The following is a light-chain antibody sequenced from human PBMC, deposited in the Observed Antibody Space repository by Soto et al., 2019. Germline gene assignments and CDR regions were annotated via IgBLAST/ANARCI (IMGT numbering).Light chain of an antibody. CDR3: QQYYGSPPRT. CDR2: WAS. Sequence: DIVMTQSPDSLAVSLGERATINCKSSQSVLYSSNNKNYLAWYQQKPGQPPKLLISWASTRESGVPDRFSGSGSGTDFNLTISSLQAEDVAVYYCQQYYGSPPRTFGQGTKVEIK. J-gene: IGKJ1*01. CDR1: QSVLYSSNNKNY. V-gene: IGKV4-1*01.